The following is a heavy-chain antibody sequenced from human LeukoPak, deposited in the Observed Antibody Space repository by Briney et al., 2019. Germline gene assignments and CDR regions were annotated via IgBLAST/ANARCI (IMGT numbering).Heavy chain of an antibody. Sequence: ASVTVSCTASGYTFTVYYMHWVRQAPGQGLEWMGWINPNSGGTNYAQKFQGRVTMTRDTSTSTVYMELSSLRSEDTALYYCARGDVYDSSVYNWFDPWGQGTLVSVSS. CDR3: ARGDVYDSSVYNWFDP. V-gene: IGHV1-2*02. J-gene: IGHJ5*02. CDR1: GYTFTVYY. D-gene: IGHD3-22*01. CDR2: INPNSGGT.